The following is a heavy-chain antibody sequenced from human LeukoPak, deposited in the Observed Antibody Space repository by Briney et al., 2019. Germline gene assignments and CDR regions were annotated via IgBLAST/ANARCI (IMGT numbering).Heavy chain of an antibody. CDR2: ITSSGSTI. CDR3: ARDWWELLFGGAFDI. D-gene: IGHD1-26*01. J-gene: IGHJ3*02. CDR1: GFTFSDYY. Sequence: KPGGSLRLSCAASGFTFSDYYMSWIRQAPGKGLEWVSYITSSGSTIYYADSVEGRFTISRDNAKNSLYLQMNSLRAEDTAVYYCARDWWELLFGGAFDIWGQGTMVTVSS. V-gene: IGHV3-11*04.